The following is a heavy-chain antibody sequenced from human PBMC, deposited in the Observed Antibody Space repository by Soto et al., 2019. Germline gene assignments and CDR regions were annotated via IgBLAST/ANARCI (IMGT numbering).Heavy chain of an antibody. CDR1: GFTFSNAW. V-gene: IGHV3-15*07. D-gene: IGHD2-8*01. Sequence: PGGSLRLSCAASGFTFSNAWMNWVRQAPGKGLEWVGRIKSKTDGGTTDYAAPVKGRFTISRDDSKNTLYLQMNSLKTEDTAVYYCTTSMVYATKGYYYYYGMDVWGQGTTVTVSS. CDR3: TTSMVYATKGYYYYYGMDV. J-gene: IGHJ6*02. CDR2: IKSKTDGGTT.